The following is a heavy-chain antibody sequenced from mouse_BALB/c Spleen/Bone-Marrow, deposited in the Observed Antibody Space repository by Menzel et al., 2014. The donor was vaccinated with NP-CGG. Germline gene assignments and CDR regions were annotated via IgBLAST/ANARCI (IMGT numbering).Heavy chain of an antibody. CDR2: INPGNGRT. CDR1: GYNFISYW. CDR3: ARWGKGYFDV. J-gene: IGHJ1*01. D-gene: IGHD1-3*01. V-gene: IGHV1S81*02. Sequence: QVQLQQSGAELVKPGASVKLSCKASGYNFISYWIHWVKQRPGQGLEWIGEINPGNGRTNYNEKFKNKATLTIVKSSSTAYMQLSRLTSEDSAVYYCARWGKGYFDVWGAGTTVTVSS.